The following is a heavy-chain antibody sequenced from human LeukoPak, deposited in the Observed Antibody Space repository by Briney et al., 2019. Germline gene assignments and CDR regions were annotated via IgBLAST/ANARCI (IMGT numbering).Heavy chain of an antibody. CDR2: IYYSGST. D-gene: IGHD3-10*01. V-gene: IGHV4-59*12. Sequence: SETLSLTCTVSGGSISSYYWSWIRQPPGKGLEWIGYIYYSGSTNYNPSLKSRVTISVDTSKKQFSLKLSSVTAADTAVFYCARVRSGSYHPIAYWGQGTLVTVSS. CDR1: GGSISSYY. J-gene: IGHJ4*02. CDR3: ARVRSGSYHPIAY.